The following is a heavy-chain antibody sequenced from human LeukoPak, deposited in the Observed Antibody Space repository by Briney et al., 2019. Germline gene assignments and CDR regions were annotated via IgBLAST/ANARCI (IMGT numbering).Heavy chain of an antibody. Sequence: GGSLRLSCAASGFTFSSYAMSWVRQAPGKGLEWVSVIYSGGSTYYADSVKGRFTISRDNSKNTLYLQMNSLRVEDTAVYYCARVVYGSGSPWGQGTLVTVSS. V-gene: IGHV3-66*01. CDR1: GFTFSSYA. CDR3: ARVVYGSGSP. J-gene: IGHJ4*02. CDR2: IYSGGST. D-gene: IGHD3-10*01.